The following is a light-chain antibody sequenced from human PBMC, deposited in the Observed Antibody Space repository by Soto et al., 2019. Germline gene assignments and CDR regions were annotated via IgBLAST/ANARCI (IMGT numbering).Light chain of an antibody. Sequence: EIVLTQSPATLSLSPGERATLSCRADQSVGSSLAWYQQIPGQAPRLLIHDATNRATGVPARFSGSVSGTDFTLTISSLEPEDFAIYYCHQRSKWPRTFGQGTKVEIK. CDR3: HQRSKWPRT. CDR1: QSVGSS. J-gene: IGKJ1*01. V-gene: IGKV3-11*01. CDR2: DAT.